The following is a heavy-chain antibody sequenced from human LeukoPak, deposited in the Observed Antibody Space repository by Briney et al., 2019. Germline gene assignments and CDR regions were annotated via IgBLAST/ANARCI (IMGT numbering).Heavy chain of an antibody. CDR3: AGRTTPRRGEFDY. CDR1: GGSISSFY. CDR2: IFYTGTT. Sequence: KSSETLSLTCTVSGGSISSFYWSWIRQPPGKGLEYIGYIFYTGTTNYNPSLESRVTISVDTSKNQFSLTLRSVTAADTAVYYCAGRTTPRRGEFDYWGQGTLVTVSS. J-gene: IGHJ4*02. V-gene: IGHV4-59*08. D-gene: IGHD2-15*01.